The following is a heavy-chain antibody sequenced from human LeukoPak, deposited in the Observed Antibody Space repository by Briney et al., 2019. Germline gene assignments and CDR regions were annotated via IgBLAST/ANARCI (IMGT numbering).Heavy chain of an antibody. CDR1: GGSFSGYY. D-gene: IGHD1-26*01. CDR2: INHSGST. J-gene: IGHJ4*02. Sequence: SETLSLTCAVYGGSFSGYYWSWIRQPPGKGLEWIGEINHSGSTNYNPSLKSRVTVSVDTSKNQFSLKLSSVTAADTAVYYCARDPRIVGATTGGFNYWGQGTLVTVSS. CDR3: ARDPRIVGATTGGFNY. V-gene: IGHV4-34*01.